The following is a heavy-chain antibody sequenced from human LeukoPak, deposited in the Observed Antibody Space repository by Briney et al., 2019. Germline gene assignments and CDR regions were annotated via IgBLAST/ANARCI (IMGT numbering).Heavy chain of an antibody. V-gene: IGHV3-30*18. D-gene: IGHD4-17*01. CDR1: GFTFSSYG. CDR2: ISYDGSNK. CDR3: AKGWFDYAAPFDI. J-gene: IGHJ3*02. Sequence: GGSLRLSCAASGFTFSSYGMHWVREAPVEGLELAAVISYDGSNKYYADSVKGRFTISRDNSKNTLYLQMNSLRAEDTAVYYCAKGWFDYAAPFDIWGQGTMVTVSS.